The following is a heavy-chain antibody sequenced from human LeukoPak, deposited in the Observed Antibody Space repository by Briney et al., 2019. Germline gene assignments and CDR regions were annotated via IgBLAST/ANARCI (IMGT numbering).Heavy chain of an antibody. D-gene: IGHD6-19*01. V-gene: IGHV3-21*01. CDR1: GFTFSTYT. J-gene: IGHJ4*02. CDR2: ISSSSNYI. Sequence: GGSLRLSCAASGFTFSTYTMSWVRQAPGKGLEWVSSISSSSNYIYYADSVRGRFTISRDNAKNSLYLQMNSLRAEDTAVYYCARDSSGWDFDYWSQGTLVTVSS. CDR3: ARDSSGWDFDY.